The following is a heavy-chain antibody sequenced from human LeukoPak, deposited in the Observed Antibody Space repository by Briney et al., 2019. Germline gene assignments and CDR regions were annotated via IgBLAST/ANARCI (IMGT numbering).Heavy chain of an antibody. CDR1: GYTFTSYA. V-gene: IGHV7-4-1*02. J-gene: IGHJ4*02. D-gene: IGHD3-22*01. CDR3: ARLIYYYDSSGYYNYYFDY. Sequence: GASVKVSCKASGYTFTSYAMNWVRQAPGQGLEWMGWINTNTGNPTYAQGFTGRFVFSLDTSVSTAYLQISSLKAEDTAVYYCARLIYYYDSSGYYNYYFDYWGQGTLVTVSS. CDR2: INTNTGNP.